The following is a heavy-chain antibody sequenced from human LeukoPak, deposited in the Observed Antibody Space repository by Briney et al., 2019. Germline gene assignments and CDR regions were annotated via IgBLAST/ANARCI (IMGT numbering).Heavy chain of an antibody. Sequence: QPGGFLRLSCAASGFTFSSYSMNWVRQAPGKGLEWVSYISSSSSTIYYADSVKGRYTISRDNAKNSLYLQMNSLRAEDTAVYYCARVGDSSGYYYVDYWGQGTLVTVSS. CDR1: GFTFSSYS. CDR3: ARVGDSSGYYYVDY. J-gene: IGHJ4*02. CDR2: ISSSSSTI. V-gene: IGHV3-48*01. D-gene: IGHD3-22*01.